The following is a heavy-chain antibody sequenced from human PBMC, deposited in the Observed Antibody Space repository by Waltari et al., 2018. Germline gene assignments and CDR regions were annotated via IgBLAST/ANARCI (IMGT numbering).Heavy chain of an antibody. Sequence: QVQLVQSGAEVKKPGSSVKVSCKASGGTFSSYAISWGRQAPGPGLEWLGRIIPILGIANYEQKFQGRVTITADKSTSTAYMELSSLRSEDTAVYYCARVGTRQLVSLVSYYFDYWGQGTLVTVSS. J-gene: IGHJ4*02. CDR1: GGTFSSYA. CDR2: IIPILGIA. V-gene: IGHV1-69*04. D-gene: IGHD6-13*01. CDR3: ARVGTRQLVSLVSYYFDY.